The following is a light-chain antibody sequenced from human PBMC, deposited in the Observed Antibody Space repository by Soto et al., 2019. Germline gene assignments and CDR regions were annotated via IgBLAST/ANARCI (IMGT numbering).Light chain of an antibody. V-gene: IGKV1-39*01. J-gene: IGKJ2*01. Sequence: DIQMTQSPSSLSASVGDRVTITCRASQSISRYLDWYQQKAGKAPKLLIYDASSLVSGVPSRFSGSGSGTDFTLTISSLQPEDFATYYCQQNYNSPPYTFGQGTKLEIK. CDR3: QQNYNSPPYT. CDR1: QSISRY. CDR2: DAS.